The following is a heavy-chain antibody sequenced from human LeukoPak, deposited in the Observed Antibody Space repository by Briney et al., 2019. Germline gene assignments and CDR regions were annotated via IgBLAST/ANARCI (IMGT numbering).Heavy chain of an antibody. V-gene: IGHV4-59*01. D-gene: IGHD3-22*01. CDR1: GGSISSYY. CDR3: ARVAVSYYDSSGYFLFDY. J-gene: IGHJ4*02. Sequence: SETLSLTCTVSGGSISSYYWSWIRQPPGKGLEWIGYIYYSGSTNYNPSLKSRVTISVDTSKNQFSLKLSSVTAADTAVYYCARVAVSYYDSSGYFLFDYWGQGTLVTVSS. CDR2: IYYSGST.